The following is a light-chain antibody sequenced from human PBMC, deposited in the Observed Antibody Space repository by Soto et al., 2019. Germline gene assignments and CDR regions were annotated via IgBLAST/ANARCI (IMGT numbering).Light chain of an antibody. Sequence: ILLTQSPDPASLSPGETITLCCRASKRVSGTSLAWYQHKRGQAPRLLVHGASSRATGIPDRFSGSGSVTEFTLTISRLEPEEFAVYYCQQYGGSPRTFGQWTKVEV. CDR2: GAS. CDR1: KRVSGTS. CDR3: QQYGGSPRT. J-gene: IGKJ1*01. V-gene: IGKV3-20*01.